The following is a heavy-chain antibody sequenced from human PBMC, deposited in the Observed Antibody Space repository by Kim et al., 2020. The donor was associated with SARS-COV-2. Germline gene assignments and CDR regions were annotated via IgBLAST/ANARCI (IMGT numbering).Heavy chain of an antibody. D-gene: IGHD2-15*01. Sequence: SVKVSCKASGGTFSSYAISWVRQAPGQGLEWMGGIIPIFGTANYAQKFQGRVTITADESTSTAYMELSSLRSEDTAVYYCARVDNRVVVAATYYYYGMDVWGQGTTVTVSS. CDR2: IIPIFGTA. CDR3: ARVDNRVVVAATYYYYGMDV. J-gene: IGHJ6*02. CDR1: GGTFSSYA. V-gene: IGHV1-69*13.